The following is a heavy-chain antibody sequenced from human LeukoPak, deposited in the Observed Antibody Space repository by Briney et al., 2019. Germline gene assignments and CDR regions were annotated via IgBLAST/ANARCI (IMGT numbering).Heavy chain of an antibody. Sequence: PSETLSLTCTVSGGSISSGGYYWSWIRQHPGKGLEWIGYIYYSGSTYYNPSLKSRVTISVDTSKNQFSLKLSSVTAADTAVYYCARGRPSGFGESTIFDFDYWGQGTLVTVSS. CDR1: GGSISSGGYY. CDR3: ARGRPSGFGESTIFDFDY. CDR2: IYYSGST. J-gene: IGHJ4*02. D-gene: IGHD3-10*01. V-gene: IGHV4-31*03.